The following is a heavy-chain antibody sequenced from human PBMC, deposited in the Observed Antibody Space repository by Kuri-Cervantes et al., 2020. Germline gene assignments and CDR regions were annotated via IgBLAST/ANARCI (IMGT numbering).Heavy chain of an antibody. V-gene: IGHV3-21*01. Sequence: GESLKISCAASGFTFSSYSMNWVRQAPGKGLEWVSSISSSSSYIYYADSVKGRFTISRDNAKNSLYLQMNSLRAEDTAVYYCARGGYSGYSKEYYFDYWGQGILVTVSS. D-gene: IGHD3-22*01. J-gene: IGHJ4*02. CDR3: ARGGYSGYSKEYYFDY. CDR1: GFTFSSYS. CDR2: ISSSSSYI.